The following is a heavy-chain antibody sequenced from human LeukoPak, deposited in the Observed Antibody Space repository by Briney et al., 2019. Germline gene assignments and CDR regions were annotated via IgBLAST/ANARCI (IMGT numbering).Heavy chain of an antibody. V-gene: IGHV1-46*01. D-gene: IGHD2-15*01. CDR2: INPSGGST. Sequence: ASVKVSCKASGYTFTSYYMHWVRQAPGQGLEWMGIINPSGGSTSYAQKFQGRVTMTRDTSTSTVYMELSSLRSEDTAVYYCARVCSGGSCYQGAFDIWGQGTMVTVSS. CDR1: GYTFTSYY. J-gene: IGHJ3*02. CDR3: ARVCSGGSCYQGAFDI.